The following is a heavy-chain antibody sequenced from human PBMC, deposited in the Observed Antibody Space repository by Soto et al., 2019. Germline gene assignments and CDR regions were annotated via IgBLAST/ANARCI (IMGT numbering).Heavy chain of an antibody. D-gene: IGHD4-17*01. CDR3: ARGPGGPLPGDYGKGYFDY. Sequence: QVQLVQSGAEVKKPGSSVKVSCKASGGTFSSYTISWVRQAPGQGLEWMGRIIPILGIANYAKKFQGRVTISADKATITAYMELSSLRSEDTAVYYCARGPGGPLPGDYGKGYFDYWGQGTLVTVSS. CDR2: IIPILGIA. J-gene: IGHJ4*02. V-gene: IGHV1-69*02. CDR1: GGTFSSYT.